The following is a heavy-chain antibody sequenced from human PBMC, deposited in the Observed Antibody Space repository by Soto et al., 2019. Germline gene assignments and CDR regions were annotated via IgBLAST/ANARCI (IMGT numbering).Heavy chain of an antibody. CDR1: GYTFTSYA. J-gene: IGHJ4*02. CDR2: INAGNGNT. D-gene: IGHD3-9*01. CDR3: ASVLRYFDWLYY. Sequence: ASVKVSCKASGYTFTSYAMHWVRQAPGQRLEWMGWINAGNGNTKYSQKFQGRVTITRDTSASTAYMELSSLRSEDTAVYYCASVLRYFDWLYYWGQGTLVTVSS. V-gene: IGHV1-3*01.